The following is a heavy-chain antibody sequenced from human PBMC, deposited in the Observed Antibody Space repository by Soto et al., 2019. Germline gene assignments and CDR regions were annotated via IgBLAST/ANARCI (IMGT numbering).Heavy chain of an antibody. J-gene: IGHJ5*02. Sequence: SETLSVTCSVYGGSLSGYYWSWIRQPPGKGLEWIGEINHSGSTNYNPSLKSRVTISVDTSKNQFSLKLSSVTAADTAVYYCARGHVLWFGARVRWFDPWGQGTLVTVSS. CDR1: GGSLSGYY. V-gene: IGHV4-34*01. CDR2: INHSGST. D-gene: IGHD3-10*01. CDR3: ARGHVLWFGARVRWFDP.